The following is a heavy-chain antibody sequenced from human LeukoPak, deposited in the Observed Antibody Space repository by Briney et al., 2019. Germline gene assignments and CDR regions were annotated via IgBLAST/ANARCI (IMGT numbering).Heavy chain of an antibody. Sequence: ASVKVSCKASGYTFTDYYMHWVRQAPGQGLEWMGWINPNSGGTNYAQKFQGRVTMTRDTSITTAYMELSRLQSDDTAVYYCARGSYITSTDYWGQGTLVTVSS. J-gene: IGHJ4*02. D-gene: IGHD6-6*01. CDR1: GYTFTDYY. V-gene: IGHV1-2*02. CDR3: ARGSYITSTDY. CDR2: INPNSGGT.